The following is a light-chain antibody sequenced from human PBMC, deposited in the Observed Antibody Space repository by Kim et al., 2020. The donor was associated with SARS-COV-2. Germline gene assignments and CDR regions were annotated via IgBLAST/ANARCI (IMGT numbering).Light chain of an antibody. Sequence: QPVLTQSPSASASLGASVNLSCTLSSGHSRYAIAWHQQQPEKGPRYLLKVNSYGSLTKGDGIPDRFSGSSSGAERYLTISSLQSEDEADYYCQAWGTGIQVFGGGTKVTVL. CDR3: QAWGTGIQV. CDR2: VNSYGSL. J-gene: IGLJ3*02. CDR1: SGHSRYA. V-gene: IGLV4-69*01.